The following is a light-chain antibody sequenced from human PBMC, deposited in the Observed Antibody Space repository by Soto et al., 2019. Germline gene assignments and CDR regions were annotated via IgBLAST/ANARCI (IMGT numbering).Light chain of an antibody. CDR2: DAS. V-gene: IGKV3D-15*01. CDR3: QQSNRGWT. Sequence: EIVMTQSPATLSVSPGESATLSCTASQCVSSGLGWYQQRPGQAPRLLIYDASTRATGVPARFSGSGFGTEFTLTISSLQAEDFAVYYCQQSNRGWTFGQGTRVEV. J-gene: IGKJ1*01. CDR1: QCVSSG.